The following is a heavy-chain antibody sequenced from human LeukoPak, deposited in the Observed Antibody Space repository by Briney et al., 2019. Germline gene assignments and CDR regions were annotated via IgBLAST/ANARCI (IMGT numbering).Heavy chain of an antibody. CDR1: GFTFSDSY. V-gene: IGHV3-11*04. CDR2: ISGSGHDI. CDR3: ARDTSRYYYYYYMDV. Sequence: GGSLRLSCAASGFTFSDSYMTWVRQAPGKGVEWVAYISGSGHDINYSDSVKGRFTISRDNAKNSLYLQMNSLRAEDTAVYYCARDTSRYYYYYYMDVWGKGTTVTVSS. J-gene: IGHJ6*03.